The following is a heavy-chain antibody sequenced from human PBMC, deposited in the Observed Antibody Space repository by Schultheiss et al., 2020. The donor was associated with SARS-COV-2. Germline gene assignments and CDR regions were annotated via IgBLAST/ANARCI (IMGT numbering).Heavy chain of an antibody. D-gene: IGHD6-6*01. CDR2: INPSGGST. Sequence: ASVKVSCKASGYTFTSYYMHWVRQAPGQGLEWMGIINPSGGSTSYAQKFQGRVTMTRDTSTSTAYMELSSLRSEDTAVYYCAAGSKASSSYYYYYYGMDVWGQGTTVTVSS. CDR1: GYTFTSYY. J-gene: IGHJ6*02. CDR3: AAGSKASSSYYYYYYGMDV. V-gene: IGHV1-46*01.